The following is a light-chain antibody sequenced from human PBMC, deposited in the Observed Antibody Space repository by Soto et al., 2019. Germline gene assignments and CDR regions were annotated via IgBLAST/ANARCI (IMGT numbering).Light chain of an antibody. CDR2: SAS. CDR1: QGISSF. CDR3: QQLYIFPLT. V-gene: IGKV1-27*01. Sequence: DVQMTQSPSSLSASVGDRVTITCRASQGISSFLAWYQQIPGKVPKLLIYSASTLQSGVPSRFSGGESGTEYTLTISSLQPEDSATYYCQQLYIFPLTFGQGTRLEIK. J-gene: IGKJ5*01.